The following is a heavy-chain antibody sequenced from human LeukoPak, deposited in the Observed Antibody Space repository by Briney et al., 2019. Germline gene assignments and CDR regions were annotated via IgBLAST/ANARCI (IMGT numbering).Heavy chain of an antibody. D-gene: IGHD7-27*01. V-gene: IGHV3-48*02. CDR2: ISVSSSNI. J-gene: IGHJ4*02. CDR3: ARESYWGSSAKGFDY. Sequence: QPGRSLRLSCAASGFTSTGFSMEWVRQAPGKGLEWVSYISVSSSNIYYADSVKDRFTIPSDNAKNSQYLQMNSPRDEDTAVYYCARESYWGSSAKGFDYWGQGTLVTVSS. CDR1: GFTSTGFS.